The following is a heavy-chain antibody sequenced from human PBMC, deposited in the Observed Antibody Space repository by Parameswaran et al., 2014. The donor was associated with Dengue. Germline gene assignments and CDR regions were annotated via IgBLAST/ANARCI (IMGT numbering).Heavy chain of an antibody. J-gene: IGHJ6*02. V-gene: IGHV1-2*02. D-gene: IGHD6-19*01. Sequence: WVRQAPGQGLEWMGWINPNSGGTNYAQKFQGRVTMTRDTSISTAYMELSRLRSDDTAVYYCARELPINSSGWYAGFYYYYYYGMDVWGQGTTVTVSS. CDR2: INPNSGGT. CDR3: ARELPINSSGWYAGFYYYYYYGMDV.